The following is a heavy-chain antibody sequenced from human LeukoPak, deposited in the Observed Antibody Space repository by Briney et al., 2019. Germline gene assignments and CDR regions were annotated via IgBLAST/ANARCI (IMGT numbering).Heavy chain of an antibody. CDR3: ARQTGSGLFTLP. V-gene: IGHV4-39*01. J-gene: IGHJ4*02. CDR2: IYYSGNT. Sequence: SETLSLTCTVSGVSISSSNSYWGWIRQPPGKGLEWIGSIYYSGNTYYNASLKSRVTISVDTAKNQFSLKLTSVTAADAAVYYCARQTGSGLFTLPGGQGTLVTVSS. D-gene: IGHD3-10*01. CDR1: GVSISSSNSY.